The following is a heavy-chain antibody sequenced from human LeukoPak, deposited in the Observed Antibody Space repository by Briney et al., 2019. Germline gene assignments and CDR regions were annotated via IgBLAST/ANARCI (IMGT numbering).Heavy chain of an antibody. Sequence: ASVKVSCTASGGTFSSYAISWVRQAPGQGLEWMGGIIPIFGTANYAQKFQGRVTITADESTSTAYMELSSLRSEGTAVYYCAREVVTMVRGAPFDYYYYGMDVWGQGTTVTVSS. CDR1: GGTFSSYA. J-gene: IGHJ6*02. D-gene: IGHD3-10*01. CDR2: IIPIFGTA. V-gene: IGHV1-69*01. CDR3: AREVVTMVRGAPFDYYYYGMDV.